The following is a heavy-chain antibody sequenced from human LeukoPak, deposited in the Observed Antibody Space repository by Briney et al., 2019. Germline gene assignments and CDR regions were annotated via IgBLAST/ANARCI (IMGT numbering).Heavy chain of an antibody. J-gene: IGHJ4*02. CDR3: VHSGGSSGWAPNI. D-gene: IGHD6-25*01. CDR2: INNVASHI. Sequence: GGSLRLSCAASGFTFSNSAMNWVRQAPGKGLEWVSSINNVASHIYYADSVKGRFTISRDTDTNSLYLQMNILRTEDTALYYCVHSGGSSGWAPNIWGQGTLVTVSS. CDR1: GFTFSNSA. V-gene: IGHV3-21*04.